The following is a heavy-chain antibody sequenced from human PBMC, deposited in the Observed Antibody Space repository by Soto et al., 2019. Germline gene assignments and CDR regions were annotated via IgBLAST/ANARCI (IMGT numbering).Heavy chain of an antibody. CDR1: CGSIRSGGYY. V-gene: IGHV4-31*03. J-gene: IGHJ4*02. CDR2: IYNSVST. CDR3: SRDPQY. Sequence: QVQVQESGPGLVAPSQTLSLTCTVSCGSIRSGGYYWSWVRQHPGKGLEWIAYIYNSVSTYYKPSLNSRVSISVDKSKNQFSLKLSSVTAADTAVYYCSRDPQYWGQATLVTVSS.